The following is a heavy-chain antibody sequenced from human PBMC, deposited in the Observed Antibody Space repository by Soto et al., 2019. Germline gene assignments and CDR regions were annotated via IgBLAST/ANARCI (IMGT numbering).Heavy chain of an antibody. J-gene: IGHJ6*02. Sequence: GGSLRLSCAVSGFSFSTYAMHWVRQAPGKGLEWLAIIWFDGVKEYYAESVRGRFTISIDNSKNTVFLQMDTVGAEDSALYYCTRATFDVWGQGTTVTVSS. CDR3: TRATFDV. CDR1: GFSFSTYA. V-gene: IGHV3-33*01. CDR2: IWFDGVKE.